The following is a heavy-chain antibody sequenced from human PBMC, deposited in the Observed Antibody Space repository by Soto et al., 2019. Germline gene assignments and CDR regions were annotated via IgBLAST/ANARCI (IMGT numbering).Heavy chain of an antibody. J-gene: IGHJ6*02. Sequence: QVQLVESGGGLVRPGGSLRLSCEASGFTFRDYYMTWFRQAPGKGLEWLSYIDSSTKYTNYADSVKGRLTISRDNAKNSLYLQMNSRRADDTAVYYCAREYYYTMDVWGQGTRVTVSS. CDR1: GFTFRDYY. V-gene: IGHV3-11*05. CDR2: IDSSTKYT. CDR3: AREYYYTMDV.